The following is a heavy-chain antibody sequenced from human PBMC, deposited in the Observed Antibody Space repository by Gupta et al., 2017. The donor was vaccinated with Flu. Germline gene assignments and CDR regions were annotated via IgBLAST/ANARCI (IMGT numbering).Heavy chain of an antibody. CDR3: VRVPSRYCRGISCWNPFDY. CDR1: GFSFSDYL. Sequence: EVHLVESGGGLVQPGESLRVSCAASGFSFSDYLMDWVRQVPGKGRMWVSRISRDGSRTLYADSVKGRFTISRDNAKNTLNLQMNSLRAEDSARYYCVRVPSRYCRGISCWNPFDYWGQGALVTVSS. D-gene: IGHD3-9*01. J-gene: IGHJ4*02. V-gene: IGHV3-74*01. CDR2: ISRDGSRT.